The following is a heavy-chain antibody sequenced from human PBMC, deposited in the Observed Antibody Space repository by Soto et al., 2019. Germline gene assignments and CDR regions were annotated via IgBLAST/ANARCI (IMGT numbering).Heavy chain of an antibody. CDR1: GGSIGSYY. CDR2: IYYSGST. Sequence: SVTLPITCTVSGGSIGSYYWSWIRQPPGKGLEWIGYIYYSGSTNYNPSLKSRVTISVDTSKNEFSLKLSSVTAADTAVYYCARQGPYGMDVWGHWTTVTVSS. CDR3: ARQGPYGMDV. V-gene: IGHV4-59*08. J-gene: IGHJ6*02.